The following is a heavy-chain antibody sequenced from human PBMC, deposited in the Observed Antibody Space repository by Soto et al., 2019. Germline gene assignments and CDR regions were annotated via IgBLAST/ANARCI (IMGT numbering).Heavy chain of an antibody. J-gene: IGHJ6*02. CDR2: INPNSGGT. D-gene: IGHD6-19*01. CDR1: GYTFTDYY. Sequence: ASVKVSCKASGYTFTDYYMHWVRQAPGQGLEWMGWINPNSGGTNYAQKFQGWVTMTRDTSINTAYMELSRLRSDDTAVYYCARDLLQQWLDNYYYYGMDVWGQGTTVTVSS. CDR3: ARDLLQQWLDNYYYYGMDV. V-gene: IGHV1-2*04.